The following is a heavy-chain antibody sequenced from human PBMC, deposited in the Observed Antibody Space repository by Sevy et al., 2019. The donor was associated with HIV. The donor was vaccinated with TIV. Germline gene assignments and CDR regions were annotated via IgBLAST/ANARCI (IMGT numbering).Heavy chain of an antibody. J-gene: IGHJ4*02. D-gene: IGHD6-13*01. V-gene: IGHV3-21*01. Sequence: GGSLRLSCAASGFTFSTYSMNWVRQAPGKGLEWVSSITSSSSYIYYADSVKGRFTISRDNAKNSLYLQMNSLRAEDTAVYYCAREEGQLVLSYFDYWGQGTLVTVSS. CDR2: ITSSSSYI. CDR3: AREEGQLVLSYFDY. CDR1: GFTFSTYS.